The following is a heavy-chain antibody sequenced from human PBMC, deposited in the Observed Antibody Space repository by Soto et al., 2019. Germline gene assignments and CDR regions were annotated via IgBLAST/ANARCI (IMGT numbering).Heavy chain of an antibody. Sequence: SETLSLTCSVSDGSIHDNDYYWSSLRKPPGKGLGGIGTISHTGTAYYNPSLESRVAVSVGTSENQFSLNLSSVTAADTAVYYCARLAYDANGFNAYGDDAXDLWGQGTMVT. CDR2: ISHTGTA. CDR3: ARLAYDANGFNAYGDDAXDL. CDR1: DGSIHDNDYY. V-gene: IGHV4-39*01. D-gene: IGHD3-22*01. J-gene: IGHJ3*01.